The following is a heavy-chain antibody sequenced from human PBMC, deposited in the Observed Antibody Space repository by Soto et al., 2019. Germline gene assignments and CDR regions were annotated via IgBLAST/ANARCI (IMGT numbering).Heavy chain of an antibody. CDR1: GFTFTSSA. D-gene: IGHD3-22*01. J-gene: IGHJ4*02. V-gene: IGHV1-58*02. CDR3: ALYYYDSSGYGYFDY. CDR2: IVVGSGNT. Sequence: SVKVSCKASGFTFTSSAMQWVRQARGQRLEWIGWIVVGSGNTNYAQKFQERVTITRDMSTSTAYMELSSLRSEDTAVYYCALYYYDSSGYGYFDYWGQGTLVTVSS.